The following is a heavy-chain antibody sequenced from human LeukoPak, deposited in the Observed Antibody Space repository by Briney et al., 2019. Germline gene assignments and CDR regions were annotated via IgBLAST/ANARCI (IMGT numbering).Heavy chain of an antibody. J-gene: IGHJ4*02. CDR1: GFTFSSYS. V-gene: IGHV3-21*01. CDR2: ISSSSSYI. CDR3: ARGGVAVADKKCDY. Sequence: GGSLRLSCAASGFTFSSYSMNWVRQAPGKGLEWVSSISSSSSYIYYADSVKGRFTISRDNAKNSLYLQINSLRAEDTAVYYCARGGVAVADKKCDYWGQGTLVTVSS. D-gene: IGHD6-19*01.